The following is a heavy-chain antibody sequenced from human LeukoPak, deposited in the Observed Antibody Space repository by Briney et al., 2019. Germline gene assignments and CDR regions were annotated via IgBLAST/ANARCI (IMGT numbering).Heavy chain of an antibody. D-gene: IGHD3-10*01. CDR1: GYSFTAYW. CDR3: ARAPWFGEFQPYYMDV. V-gene: IGHV5-51*01. J-gene: IGHJ6*03. Sequence: GESLKISCKGSGYSFTAYWIGWVRQLPGKGLEWMGIIYPGDSDTRYRPSFQGQVTISADKSISTAYLQWSSLKASDTAMYYCARAPWFGEFQPYYMDVWGKGTTVTVSS. CDR2: IYPGDSDT.